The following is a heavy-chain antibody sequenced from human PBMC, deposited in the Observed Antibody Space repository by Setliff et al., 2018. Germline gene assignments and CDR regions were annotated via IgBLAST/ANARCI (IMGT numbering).Heavy chain of an antibody. J-gene: IGHJ6*03. V-gene: IGHV4-4*07. CDR1: GGSISSYY. D-gene: IGHD6-19*01. CDR3: AREQWLDPPGYYYMDV. Sequence: SETLSLTCTVSGGSISSYYWSWIRQPAGKGLEWIGHIYIGGSANYNPSPKSRVTMSIDTSKNQLSLKLNSVTAADMAVYYCAREQWLDPPGYYYMDVWAKGTTVTVSS. CDR2: IYIGGSA.